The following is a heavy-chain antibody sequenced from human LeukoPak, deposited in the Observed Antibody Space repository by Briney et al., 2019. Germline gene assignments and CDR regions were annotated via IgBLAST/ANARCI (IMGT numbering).Heavy chain of an antibody. J-gene: IGHJ5*02. CDR2: FDPEVGET. CDR1: GNTLSEFS. CDR3: ATDLLAGGLKTFDP. Sequence: ASVKVSCKVTGNTLSEFSMHWVRQSPGKGLEWMGGFDPEVGETVYAQKFQGRVTMTEDTSTGTAYMELSSLRSEDTAVYYCATDLLAGGLKTFDPWGQGTLVTVSS. V-gene: IGHV1-24*01.